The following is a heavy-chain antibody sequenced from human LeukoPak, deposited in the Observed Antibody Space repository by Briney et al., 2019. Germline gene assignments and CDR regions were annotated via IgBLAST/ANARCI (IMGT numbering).Heavy chain of an antibody. J-gene: IGHJ4*02. Sequence: PGGSLRLSCAASGFTFSSYSMNWGRQAPGEGLEWGSGLGSDGRTHYAESVKGRFTISRDHSKNTVYLQMNSLRDEDTALYYCAKDILGWSFDTWGQGTLVTVSS. D-gene: IGHD4-23*01. CDR3: AKDILGWSFDT. CDR1: GFTFSSYS. CDR2: LGSDGRT. V-gene: IGHV3-23*01.